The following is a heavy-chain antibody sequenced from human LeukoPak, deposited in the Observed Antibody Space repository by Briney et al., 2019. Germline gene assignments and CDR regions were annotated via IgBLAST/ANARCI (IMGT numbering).Heavy chain of an antibody. CDR1: GDSITSGSYQ. D-gene: IGHD6-19*01. V-gene: IGHV4-61*02. CDR2: IYTSGST. Sequence: PSETLSLTRTVSGDSITSGSYQWRWIRQPAGKGLEWIGRIYTSGSTNYNPSLKSRVTISVDTSKNQFSLKLSSVTAADTAVYYCARTAIAVADPFDYWGQGTLVTVSS. J-gene: IGHJ4*02. CDR3: ARTAIAVADPFDY.